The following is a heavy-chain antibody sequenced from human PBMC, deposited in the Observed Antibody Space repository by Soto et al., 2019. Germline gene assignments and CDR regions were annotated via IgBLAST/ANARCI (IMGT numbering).Heavy chain of an antibody. D-gene: IGHD6-19*01. Sequence: HVQLQESGPGLVKPSETLSLICTVSGDSISSYYWSWIRQPPGKGLEWIGFIYYTGSTNYNPSLKSRVTISVDTSKNQLSLKLSCVTAADSAVYYCARRAGAVPGRIDFWGQGTLVTVSS. CDR2: IYYTGST. CDR1: GDSISSYY. V-gene: IGHV4-59*08. CDR3: ARRAGAVPGRIDF. J-gene: IGHJ4*02.